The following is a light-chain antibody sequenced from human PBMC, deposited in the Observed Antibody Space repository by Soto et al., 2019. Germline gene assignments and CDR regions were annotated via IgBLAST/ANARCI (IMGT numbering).Light chain of an antibody. V-gene: IGKV2-28*01. CDR2: LAS. J-gene: IGKJ3*01. Sequence: DIVVTQSPLSLPVTPGEPASISCRSSQSLRHSNGYNYLNWYLQKQGQSPQLLIYLASYRASGVPDMISGSGAGTDFTLNISRVEAVDVGVYYCMQAVQTPPTFGPGNKVDL. CDR1: QSLRHSNGYNY. CDR3: MQAVQTPPT.